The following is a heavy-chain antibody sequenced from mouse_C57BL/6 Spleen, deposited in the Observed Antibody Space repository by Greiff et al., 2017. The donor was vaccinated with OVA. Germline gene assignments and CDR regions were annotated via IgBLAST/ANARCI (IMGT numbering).Heavy chain of an antibody. V-gene: IGHV1-55*01. D-gene: IGHD1-1*01. J-gene: IGHJ3*01. Sequence: LVESGAELVKPGASVKMSCKASGYTFTSYWITWVKQRPGQGLEWIGDIYPGSGSTNYNEKFKSKATLTVDTSSSTAYMQLSSLTSEDSAVYYCARLGYYGSSYALAYWGQGTLVTVSA. CDR2: IYPGSGST. CDR3: ARLGYYGSSYALAY. CDR1: GYTFTSYW.